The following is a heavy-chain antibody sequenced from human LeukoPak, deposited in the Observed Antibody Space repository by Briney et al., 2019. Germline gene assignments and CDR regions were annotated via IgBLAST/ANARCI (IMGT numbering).Heavy chain of an antibody. J-gene: IGHJ4*02. CDR2: IYYTGST. D-gene: IGHD2-15*01. V-gene: IGHV4-39*01. CDR3: ARRLLLRSFDY. Sequence: ETLSLTCAVSGGSISSSTYYWGWIRQPPGKGLEWIGNIYYTGSTYYNPSLKSRVTISVDTSKNQFSLKLSSVTAADTAVYYCARRLLLRSFDYWGQGTLVSVSS. CDR1: GGSISSSTYY.